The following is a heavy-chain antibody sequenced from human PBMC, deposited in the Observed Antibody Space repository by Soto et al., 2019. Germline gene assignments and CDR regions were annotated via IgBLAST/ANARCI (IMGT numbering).Heavy chain of an antibody. CDR2: ISAYNGNT. Sequence: ASVKVSCKASGYTFTIYGISWVRQAPGQGLEWMGWISAYNGNTNYAQKLQGRVTMTTDTSTSTAYMELRSLRSDDTAVYYCARGCSGGSCYYYYYYGMDVWGQGXTVTVSS. CDR1: GYTFTIYG. CDR3: ARGCSGGSCYYYYYYGMDV. D-gene: IGHD2-15*01. J-gene: IGHJ6*02. V-gene: IGHV1-18*01.